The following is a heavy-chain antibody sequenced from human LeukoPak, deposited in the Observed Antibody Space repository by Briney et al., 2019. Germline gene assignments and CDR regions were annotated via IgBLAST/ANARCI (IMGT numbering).Heavy chain of an antibody. CDR3: AGGYSSGWTAGLDF. CDR2: IYMREST. V-gene: IGHV4-61*02. Sequence: SQTLSLTCPVSGGSVSSASYYWSGLRHPAGKGLEGIALIYMRESTNYHPSLKSRVTISVDTSKNQFSLQLSSLTAADTAVYYCAGGYSSGWTAGLDFWGQGTLVTVSS. CDR1: GGSVSSASYY. J-gene: IGHJ4*02. D-gene: IGHD3-22*01.